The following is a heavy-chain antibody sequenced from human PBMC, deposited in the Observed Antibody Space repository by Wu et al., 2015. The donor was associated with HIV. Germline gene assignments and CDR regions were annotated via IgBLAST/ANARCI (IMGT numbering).Heavy chain of an antibody. CDR3: ARGPYSSSWCDY. Sequence: QVQLVQSGAEVKKPGASVKVSCKASGYTFTNYDINWVRQATGQGLEWMGWMNPNSGNTGYAQKFQGRVSMTRNTSINTAYMELSSLRSEDTAVYYCARGPYSSSWCDYWGQGTLVTVSS. V-gene: IGHV1-8*01. D-gene: IGHD6-13*01. J-gene: IGHJ4*02. CDR2: MNPNSGNT. CDR1: GYTFTNYD.